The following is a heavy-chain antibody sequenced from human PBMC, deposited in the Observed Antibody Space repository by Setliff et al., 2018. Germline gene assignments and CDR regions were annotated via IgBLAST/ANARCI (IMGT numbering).Heavy chain of an antibody. CDR3: ARGPSQIVGGTTYFDY. Sequence: GGSLRLSCAVSGFTFSSYAMNWVRQAPGKGLEWVAVISYDASNEYYADSVKGSFTISRDNSKNTLYLQMNSLRTEDTAVYYCARGPSQIVGGTTYFDYWGQGTLVTVSS. V-gene: IGHV3-30*16. CDR1: GFTFSSYA. D-gene: IGHD1-26*01. CDR2: ISYDASNE. J-gene: IGHJ4*02.